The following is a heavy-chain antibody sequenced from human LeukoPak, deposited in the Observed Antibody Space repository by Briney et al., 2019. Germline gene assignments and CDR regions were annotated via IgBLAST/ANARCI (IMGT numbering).Heavy chain of an antibody. CDR3: ARQSGYSYEDAFDI. J-gene: IGHJ3*02. CDR2: IYYSGST. CDR1: GYSIRNGYY. V-gene: IGHV4-38-2*02. Sequence: SETLSLTCTVSGYSIRNGYYWGWIRQPPGKGLEWIGYIYYSGSTNYNPSLKSRVTISVDTSKNQFSLKLSSVTAADTAVYYCARQSGYSYEDAFDIWGQGTMVTVSS. D-gene: IGHD5-18*01.